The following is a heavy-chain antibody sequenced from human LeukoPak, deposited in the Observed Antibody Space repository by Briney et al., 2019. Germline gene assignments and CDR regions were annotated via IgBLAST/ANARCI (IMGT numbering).Heavy chain of an antibody. CDR2: ISSSSSYI. D-gene: IGHD3-10*01. CDR1: GFTFSSYS. J-gene: IGHJ6*04. Sequence: GGSLRLSSAASGFTFSSYSMNWVRQAPGKGLEWVSSISSSSSYIYYADSVKGRFTISRDNAKNSLYLQMNSLRAEDTAVYYCARDYGSGKIGYYYGMDVWGKGTTVTVSS. CDR3: ARDYGSGKIGYYYGMDV. V-gene: IGHV3-21*01.